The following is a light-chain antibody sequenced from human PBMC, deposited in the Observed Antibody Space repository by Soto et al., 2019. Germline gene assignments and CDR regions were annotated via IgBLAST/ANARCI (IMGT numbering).Light chain of an antibody. V-gene: IGKV3-20*01. CDR2: GAS. CDR3: QQDGSLTGR. CDR1: QSVTSNY. J-gene: IGKJ1*01. Sequence: EIVMTHAPCTLFMAQVDTATLSCRTSQSVTSNYLAWYQQKPGQAPRLLIFGASIRDTGIPDRFSGRGSGTVFTLTISRLEPEDFAVYCCQQDGSLTGRFGPGTKVDIK.